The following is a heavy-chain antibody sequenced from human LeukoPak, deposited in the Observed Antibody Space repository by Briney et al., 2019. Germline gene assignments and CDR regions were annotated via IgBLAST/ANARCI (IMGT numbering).Heavy chain of an antibody. CDR1: GFTFSTYW. D-gene: IGHD3-22*01. J-gene: IGHJ3*02. V-gene: IGHV3-74*01. CDR3: ARGDYYDSSGYYGSGAFDI. Sequence: GGSLRLSCAASGFTFSTYWMHWVRQAPGKGLVWVSRISSDGSITGYADSVKGRFTISRDNAKNTLYLQMNSLGAEDTAVYYCARGDYYDSSGYYGSGAFDIWGQGTMVTVSS. CDR2: ISSDGSIT.